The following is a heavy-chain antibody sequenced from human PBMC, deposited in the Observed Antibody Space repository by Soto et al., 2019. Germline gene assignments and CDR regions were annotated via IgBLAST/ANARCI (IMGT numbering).Heavy chain of an antibody. CDR2: ISYDGSNK. Sequence: QVQLVESGGGVVQPGRSLRLSCAASGFTFSSYAMHWVRQAPGKGLEWVAVISYDGSNKYYADSVKGRFTISRYKSKNTRYQQMNNLRAEDTAVYYGAGDLVAAAGFDYWGRGTLVTVSS. CDR3: AGDLVAAAGFDY. V-gene: IGHV3-30-3*01. J-gene: IGHJ4*02. D-gene: IGHD6-13*01. CDR1: GFTFSSYA.